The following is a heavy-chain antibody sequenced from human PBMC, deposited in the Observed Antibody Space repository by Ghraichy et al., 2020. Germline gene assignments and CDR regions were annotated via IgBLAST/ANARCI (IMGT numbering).Heavy chain of an antibody. V-gene: IGHV4-4*07. J-gene: IGHJ3*02. CDR2: INTSGTT. Sequence: SETLSLTCTVSGGSMGNLYWGWIRQPAGKGLEWIGRINTSGTTNYNPSLKSRVTMAVDMSKNQFSLRLSSVTAADTAVYYCARVRVSATRGAFDIWGQGTIVTVS. CDR1: GGSMGNLY. CDR3: ARVRVSATRGAFDI. D-gene: IGHD1-26*01.